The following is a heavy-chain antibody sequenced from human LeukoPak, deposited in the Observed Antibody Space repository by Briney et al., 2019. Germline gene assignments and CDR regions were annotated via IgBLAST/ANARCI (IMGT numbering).Heavy chain of an antibody. V-gene: IGHV3-48*01. CDR2: ISSSSSSTI. D-gene: IGHD3-22*01. CDR1: GFTFSSYS. Sequence: GGSLRLSCAASGFTFSSYSMNWVRQAPGKGLEWVSYISSSSSSTIYYADSMKGRFTISRDNAKNSLFLQMNSLRAEDTAVYYCARHPRLVRYYMDVWGKGTTVTVSS. J-gene: IGHJ6*03. CDR3: ARHPRLVRYYMDV.